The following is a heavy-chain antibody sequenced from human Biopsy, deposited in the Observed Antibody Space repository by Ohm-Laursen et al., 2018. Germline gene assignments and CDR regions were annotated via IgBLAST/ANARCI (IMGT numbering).Heavy chain of an antibody. CDR3: AKEVFSAVGTSGFDP. J-gene: IGHJ5*02. CDR2: ISGSGGRT. V-gene: IGHV3-23*01. D-gene: IGHD1/OR15-1a*01. Sequence: SLRLSCAASGFTFSNYAMSWVRQAPGKGLEWVSGISGSGGRTYYAESMKGRFTISRDNSKKTVYLQMKSLRAEDTAVYYCAKEVFSAVGTSGFDPWGQGTFVTVSS. CDR1: GFTFSNYA.